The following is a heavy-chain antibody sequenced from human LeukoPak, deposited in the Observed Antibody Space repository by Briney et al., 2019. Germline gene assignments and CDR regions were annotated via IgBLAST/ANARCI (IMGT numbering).Heavy chain of an antibody. CDR1: GGSISSGGYY. V-gene: IGHV4-30-2*05. Sequence: SQTLSLTCTVSGGSISSGGYYWSWIRQPPGKGLEWIGYIYHSGSTYYNPSLKSRVTISVDTSKNNFSLNLRSVTAADTAVYYCARDSGGYPENWFDPWGQGTLVTVSS. CDR3: ARDSGGYPENWFDP. J-gene: IGHJ5*02. CDR2: IYHSGST. D-gene: IGHD6-19*01.